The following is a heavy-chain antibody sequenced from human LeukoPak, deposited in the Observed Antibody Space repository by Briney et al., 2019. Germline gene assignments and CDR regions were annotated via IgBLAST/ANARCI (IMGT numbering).Heavy chain of an antibody. CDR3: ARGGSWYGY. Sequence: PSETLSLTCSVSGGSISSHYWSWIRQPPGKGLEWIGYIFYSGSTDYNPSLKNRVTISVDTSKNQFSLKLSSVTAADTAVYYCARGGSWYGYWGQGTLVTVSS. CDR1: GGSISSHY. J-gene: IGHJ4*02. CDR2: IFYSGST. V-gene: IGHV4-59*11. D-gene: IGHD6-13*01.